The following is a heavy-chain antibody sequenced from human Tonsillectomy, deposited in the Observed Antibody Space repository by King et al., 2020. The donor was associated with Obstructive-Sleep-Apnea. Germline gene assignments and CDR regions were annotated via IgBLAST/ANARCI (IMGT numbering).Heavy chain of an antibody. V-gene: IGHV1-18*01. J-gene: IGHJ4*02. D-gene: IGHD5-18*01. CDR3: AREPRGYSYGWASPFDY. Sequence: QLVQSGAEVKKPGASVKVSCKASGYTFIDYSITWVRQAPGQGLEWMGRISAYNGNTNYAQKHQGRVTMTTDTSTSTASMELRSLRSDGTAVYYWAREPRGYSYGWASPFDYWGQGTLVTVSS. CDR1: GYTFIDYS. CDR2: ISAYNGNT.